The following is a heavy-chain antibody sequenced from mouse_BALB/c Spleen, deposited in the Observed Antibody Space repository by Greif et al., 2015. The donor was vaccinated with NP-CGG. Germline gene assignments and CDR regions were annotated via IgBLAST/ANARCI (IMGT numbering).Heavy chain of an antibody. CDR2: ISYSGST. CDR1: GYSITSDYA. D-gene: IGHD2-3*01. J-gene: IGHJ3*01. Sequence: EVQLVESGPGLVKPSQSLSLTCTVTGYSITSDYAWNWIRQFPGNKLEWMGYISYSGSTSYNPSLKSRISITRDTSKNQFFLQLNSVTTEDTATYYCARYLMATPFAYWGQGTLVTVSA. CDR3: ARYLMATPFAY. V-gene: IGHV3-2*02.